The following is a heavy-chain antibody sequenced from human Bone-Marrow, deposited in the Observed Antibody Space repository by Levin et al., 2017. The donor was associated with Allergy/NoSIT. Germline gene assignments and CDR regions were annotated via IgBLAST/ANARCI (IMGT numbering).Heavy chain of an antibody. V-gene: IGHV3-15*01. CDR1: GFTFSNAV. CDR2: IKRETDGGTI. J-gene: IGHJ4*02. Sequence: LSLTCAVSGFTFSNAVMTWVRQAPGKGLEWVGRIKRETDGGTIDYAAPVKGRFTISRDDSTNTLYLQMDRLQTEDTAMYYCTTGRTYWGQGTLVTVSS. CDR3: TTGRTY.